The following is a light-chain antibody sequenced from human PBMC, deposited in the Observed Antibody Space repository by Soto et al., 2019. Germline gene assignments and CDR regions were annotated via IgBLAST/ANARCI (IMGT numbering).Light chain of an antibody. Sequence: DIQMTQSPSSLSASVGDRGTSTCRASQTISSWLAWYQQKPGEAPKLLIYDASALPRGVPARFSGSGSGTKFTLTIASLQPDDFATYYCHQYETFSGTFGPGTKVDIK. CDR3: HQYETFSGT. CDR1: QTISSW. CDR2: DAS. J-gene: IGKJ1*01. V-gene: IGKV1-5*01.